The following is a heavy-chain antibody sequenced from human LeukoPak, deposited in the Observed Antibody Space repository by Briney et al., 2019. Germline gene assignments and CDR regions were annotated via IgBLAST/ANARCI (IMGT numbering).Heavy chain of an antibody. J-gene: IGHJ4*02. Sequence: GGSLRLSCAASGFTFSSYGMHWVRQAPGKGLEWVAFVRYDGSSKYYADSVKGRFTISRDNSKNTLYLQMNSLRAEDTAVYYCAKVKVGSYYVFGGYWGQGTLVTVSS. D-gene: IGHD1-26*01. CDR3: AKVKVGSYYVFGGY. CDR1: GFTFSSYG. CDR2: VRYDGSSK. V-gene: IGHV3-30*02.